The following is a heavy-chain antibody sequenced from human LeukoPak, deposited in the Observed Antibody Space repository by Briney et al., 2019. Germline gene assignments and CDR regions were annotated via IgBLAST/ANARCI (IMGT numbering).Heavy chain of an antibody. J-gene: IGHJ3*02. CDR3: ARVSSAFDI. V-gene: IGHV4-59*01. CDR1: GGSMNNYY. CDR2: IYYTGST. Sequence: SETLSLTCTVSGGSMNNYYWNWIRQPPGKGLEWIAYIYYTGSTNYNPSLDSRVTISVDTSKNQFSLKLSSVTAADTAVYYCARVSSAFDIWGQGTMVTVSS.